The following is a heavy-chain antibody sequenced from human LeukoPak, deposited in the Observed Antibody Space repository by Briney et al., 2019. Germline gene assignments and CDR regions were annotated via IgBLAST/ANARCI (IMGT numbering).Heavy chain of an antibody. D-gene: IGHD5-24*01. Sequence: PGGSLRLSCAASGFTFSSYAMHWVRQAPGKGLEWVAVISYDGSNKYYADSVKGRITISRDNSKNTLYLQMNSLRAEDTAVYYCARDTAVERWLQSHYYYGMGVWGQGTTVTVSS. CDR1: GFTFSSYA. CDR2: ISYDGSNK. V-gene: IGHV3-30-3*01. CDR3: ARDTAVERWLQSHYYYGMGV. J-gene: IGHJ6*02.